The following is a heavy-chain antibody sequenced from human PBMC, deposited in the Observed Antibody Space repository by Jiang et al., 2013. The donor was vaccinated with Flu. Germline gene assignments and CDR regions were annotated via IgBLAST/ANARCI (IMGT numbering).Heavy chain of an antibody. D-gene: IGHD6-13*01. CDR1: GFTVSSNY. Sequence: SGFTVSSNYMSWVRQAPGKGLEWVSVIYSGGSTYYADSVKGRFTISRHNSKNTLYLQMNSLRAEDTAVYYCASPPPVGSSSWVNAFDIWGQGTMVTVSS. CDR2: IYSGGST. J-gene: IGHJ3*02. CDR3: ASPPPVGSSSWVNAFDI. V-gene: IGHV3-53*04.